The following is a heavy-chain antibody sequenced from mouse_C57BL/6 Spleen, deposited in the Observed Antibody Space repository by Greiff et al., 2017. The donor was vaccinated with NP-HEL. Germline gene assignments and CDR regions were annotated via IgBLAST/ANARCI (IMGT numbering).Heavy chain of an antibody. CDR1: GYTFTSYW. Sequence: VQLQQPGAELVKPGASVKLSCKASGYTFTSYWMHWVKQRPGQGLEWIGMIHPNSGSTNYNEKFKSKATLTVDKSSSTAYMQLSSLTSEDSAVYYCARIEAYYSNYVYAMDCWGQGTSVTVSS. D-gene: IGHD2-5*01. CDR3: ARIEAYYSNYVYAMDC. V-gene: IGHV1-64*01. CDR2: IHPNSGST. J-gene: IGHJ4*01.